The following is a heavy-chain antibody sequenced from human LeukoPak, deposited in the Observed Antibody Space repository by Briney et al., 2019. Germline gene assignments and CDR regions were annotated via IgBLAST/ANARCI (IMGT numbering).Heavy chain of an antibody. J-gene: IGHJ5*02. CDR2: IGSSNSYI. CDR1: GFTFSSYS. V-gene: IGHV3-21*05. Sequence: PGGSLRLSCAASGFTFSSYSMTWVRQAPGKGLEWVSYIGSSNSYIYYADSVKGRFTVSRDNAKNSVYLQMNSLRAEDTAVYYCARDSELLEWLPDSDLWGQGTLVTVSP. D-gene: IGHD3-3*01. CDR3: ARDSELLEWLPDSDL.